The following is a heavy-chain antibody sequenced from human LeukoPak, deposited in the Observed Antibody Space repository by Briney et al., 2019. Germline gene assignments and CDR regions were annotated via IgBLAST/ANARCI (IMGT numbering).Heavy chain of an antibody. CDR2: IHNSRGT. CDR3: GKVGGNSNS. V-gene: IGHV4-31*03. J-gene: IGHJ4*02. CDR1: GGSITCDIFY. Sequence: SDPLSLTCTVSGGSITCDIFYGNWIRQHPGKGLEWIGSIHNSRGTSYNPSLESRLTISVDTSENKFFLKMSYVTAADTAMYYCGKVGGNSNSWGQGTLVTVST. D-gene: IGHD4-23*01.